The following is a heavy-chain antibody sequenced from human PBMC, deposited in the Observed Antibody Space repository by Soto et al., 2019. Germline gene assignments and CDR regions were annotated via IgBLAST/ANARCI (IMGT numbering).Heavy chain of an antibody. CDR1: GYSFTSYW. J-gene: IGHJ6*02. V-gene: IGHV5-51*01. CDR2: IYPGDSDT. CDR3: ARDHRVRGTTEV. D-gene: IGHD1-26*01. Sequence: GESLKISSKGSGYSFTSYWIGWVRQIPGKNLKWMGIIYPGDSDTRDSPSFQGQVTISAAKSISTAYLQWSSLKASDTAMYYCARDHRVRGTTEVWGQGTMVTVSS.